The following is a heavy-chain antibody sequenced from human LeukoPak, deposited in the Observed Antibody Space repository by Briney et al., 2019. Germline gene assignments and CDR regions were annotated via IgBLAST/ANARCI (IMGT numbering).Heavy chain of an antibody. J-gene: IGHJ3*02. D-gene: IGHD3-16*01. CDR1: GGSISSNY. CDR2: IYDSGTT. Sequence: SETLSLTCTVSGGSISSNYWSWIRQPPGKGLEWIGYIYDSGTTNYNPSLKSRATISEDMSKNQFSLKVRSVTAADTAVYYCARVGEGSFDIWGQGTLVTVSS. V-gene: IGHV4-59*01. CDR3: ARVGEGSFDI.